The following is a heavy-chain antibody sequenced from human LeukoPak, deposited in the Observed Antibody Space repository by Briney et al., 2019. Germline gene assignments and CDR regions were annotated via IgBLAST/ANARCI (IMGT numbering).Heavy chain of an antibody. D-gene: IGHD4-23*01. Sequence: GGSLRLSCAASGFTVSSNYMSWVRQAPGKGLEWVSVIYSGGSTYYADSVKGRFTISRDNSKNTLYLQMNSLRAEDTAVYYCARAPTDSDYGGNSGLGYWGQGTLVTVSS. V-gene: IGHV3-53*05. J-gene: IGHJ4*02. CDR2: IYSGGST. CDR1: GFTVSSNY. CDR3: ARAPTDSDYGGNSGLGY.